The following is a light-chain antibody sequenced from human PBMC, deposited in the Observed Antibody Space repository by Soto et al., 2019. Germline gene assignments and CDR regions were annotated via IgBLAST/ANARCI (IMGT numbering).Light chain of an antibody. J-gene: IGKJ2*01. CDR1: QGVSSN. CDR2: DAS. Sequence: EIVMTQSPATLSVSPGERVTLSCRASQGVSSNLAWYQQRPGQVSRLLIYDASTRSTGIPARFSGRGSGTEFTLTISSLQSEDCAVYFCQQYDNWLRTFGQGTKLEIK. V-gene: IGKV3-15*01. CDR3: QQYDNWLRT.